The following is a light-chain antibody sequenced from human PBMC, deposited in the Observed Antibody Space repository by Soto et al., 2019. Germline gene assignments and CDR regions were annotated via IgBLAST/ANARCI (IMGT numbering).Light chain of an antibody. V-gene: IGLV7-43*01. CDR2: STS. J-gene: IGLJ3*02. CDR1: TGAVTSGYY. Sequence: QTVVTQEPSLTVSPGGTVTLTCASSTGAVTSGYYANWFQQKPGQAPRALIYSTSNKQSWTPARFSGSLLGGRAALTLSGVQPEDEAEYYCLLYYGGAQLVFGGGTKVTVL. CDR3: LLYYGGAQLV.